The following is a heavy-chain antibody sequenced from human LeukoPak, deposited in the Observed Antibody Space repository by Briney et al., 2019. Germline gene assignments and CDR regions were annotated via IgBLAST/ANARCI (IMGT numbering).Heavy chain of an antibody. CDR3: ARAFMVRGTYFDY. J-gene: IGHJ4*02. Sequence: GGSLRLSCAASGFTFSSYAMSWVRQAPGKGLEWVSAISGSGGSTYYADSVKGRFTISRDNSKNTLYLQMNSLRAEDTAVYYCARAFMVRGTYFDYWGQGTLVTVSS. CDR2: ISGSGGST. V-gene: IGHV3-23*01. CDR1: GFTFSSYA. D-gene: IGHD3-10*01.